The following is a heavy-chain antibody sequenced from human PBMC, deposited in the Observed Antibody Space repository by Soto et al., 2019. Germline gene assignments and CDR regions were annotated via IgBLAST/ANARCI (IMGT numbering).Heavy chain of an antibody. V-gene: IGHV3-48*02. Sequence: GGSLRLSCIASGFTLSTYSMTWVRQAPGKGLEWLSYISKSITTINYADSVKGRFTISRDNAKNSVYLEMSSLRDEDSAVYYCARDQPNFYYYGMDVWGQGTRVTVSS. CDR2: ISKSITTI. CDR1: GFTLSTYS. CDR3: ARDQPNFYYYGMDV. J-gene: IGHJ6*02.